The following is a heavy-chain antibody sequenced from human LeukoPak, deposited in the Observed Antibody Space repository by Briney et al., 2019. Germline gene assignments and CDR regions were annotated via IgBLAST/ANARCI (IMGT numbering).Heavy chain of an antibody. CDR3: AKEFGYYGSGSYPAPFDY. Sequence: PGGSLRLSCAASGFTFSSYGMHWVRQAPGKGLEWVAVISYDGSNKYYADSVKGRLTISRDNSKNTLYLQMNSLRAEDTAVYYCAKEFGYYGSGSYPAPFDYWGQGTLVTVSS. V-gene: IGHV3-30*18. CDR2: ISYDGSNK. CDR1: GFTFSSYG. J-gene: IGHJ4*02. D-gene: IGHD3-10*01.